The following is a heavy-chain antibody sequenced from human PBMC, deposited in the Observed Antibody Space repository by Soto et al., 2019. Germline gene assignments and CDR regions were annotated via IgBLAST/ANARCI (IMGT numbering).Heavy chain of an antibody. Sequence: QVQLVQSGAEVRKPGSSVKVSCEASGGTFNNYVISWLRQAPGQGLEWMEGIIPNYEAANYAQKFRGRLTITADKATNTAYMELNSLRPEDTATYYCARYWNAGTLYGAFDIWGQGTTVIVS. J-gene: IGHJ3*02. V-gene: IGHV1-69*06. D-gene: IGHD4-17*01. CDR1: GGTFNNYV. CDR3: ARYWNAGTLYGAFDI. CDR2: IIPNYEAA.